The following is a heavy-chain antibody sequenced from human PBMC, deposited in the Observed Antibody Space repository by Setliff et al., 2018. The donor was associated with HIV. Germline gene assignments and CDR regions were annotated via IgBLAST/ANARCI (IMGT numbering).Heavy chain of an antibody. J-gene: IGHJ4*01. D-gene: IGHD3-10*01. CDR1: SASISTYH. CDR3: ARLAEDYYNSESWEVDY. CDR2: IYTSGTT. Sequence: SETLSLTCAVSSASISTYHWSWIRQTPGKGLEWIGSIYTSGTTNYNPSLEGRITTSVDLSKNHFSLNLHSVTAADTAIYYCARLAEDYYNSESWEVDYWGHGTLVTVSS. V-gene: IGHV4-4*09.